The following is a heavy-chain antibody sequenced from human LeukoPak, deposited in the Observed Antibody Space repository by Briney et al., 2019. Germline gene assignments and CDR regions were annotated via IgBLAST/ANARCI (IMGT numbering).Heavy chain of an antibody. J-gene: IGHJ3*02. CDR1: RFAFSNYA. CDR2: ISGSGADT. Sequence: GGSLRLSCAASRFAFSNYAMSWVRQAPGEGLEWVSVISGSGADTHYADSVKGRFTISRDNAKNSPYLQMNSLRAEDTAVYYCARDFRAGTGDAFDIWGQGTMVTVSS. V-gene: IGHV3-23*01. CDR3: ARDFRAGTGDAFDI. D-gene: IGHD6-19*01.